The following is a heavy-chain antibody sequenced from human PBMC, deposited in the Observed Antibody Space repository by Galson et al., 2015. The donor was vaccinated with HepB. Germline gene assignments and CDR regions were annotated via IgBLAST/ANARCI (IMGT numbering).Heavy chain of an antibody. CDR1: GFSLSTSGMT. CDR3: VQAQVVSAKPEAPN. Sequence: PALVKPTQTLTLTCSFSGFSLSTSGMTVGWIRQPPGKALEWLALIHSDDDKHYSPSLNNRLAITKDTAKNQVVLTVTNMDPVDTATYYCVQAQVVSAKPEAPNWGQGSLVTVSS. CDR2: IHSDDDK. J-gene: IGHJ4*02. V-gene: IGHV2-5*02.